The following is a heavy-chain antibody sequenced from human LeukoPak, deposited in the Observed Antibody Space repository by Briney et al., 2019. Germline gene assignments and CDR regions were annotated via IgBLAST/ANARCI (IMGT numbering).Heavy chain of an antibody. CDR2: IYPGDSDT. J-gene: IGHJ4*02. CDR3: ARPYSSGWYYFDY. Sequence: GESLKISCKGSGYSFTSYWSGWVRQMPGKGLEWMGVIYPGDSDTRYSPSFQGQVTISADKSISTAYLQWSSLQASDTAMYYCARPYSSGWYYFDYWGQGTLVTVSS. CDR1: GYSFTSYW. D-gene: IGHD6-19*01. V-gene: IGHV5-51*01.